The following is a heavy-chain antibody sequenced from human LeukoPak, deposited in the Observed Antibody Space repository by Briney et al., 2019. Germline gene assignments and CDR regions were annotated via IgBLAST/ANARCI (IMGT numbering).Heavy chain of an antibody. CDR1: GGSISSGGYY. J-gene: IGHJ3*02. CDR2: IYYSGST. V-gene: IGHV4-31*03. D-gene: IGHD5-24*01. Sequence: SETLSLTCTVSGGSISSGGYYWSWIRQHPGKGLEWIGYIYYSGSTYYNPSLKSRVTISVDTSKNRFSLKLSSVTAADTAVYYCARARGATIFQSAFDIWGQGTMVTVSS. CDR3: ARARGATIFQSAFDI.